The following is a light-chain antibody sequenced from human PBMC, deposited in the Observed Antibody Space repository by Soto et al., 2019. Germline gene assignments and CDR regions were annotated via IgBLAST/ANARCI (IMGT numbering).Light chain of an antibody. Sequence: IQMTQSPSTLSASVGDRVTFTCPASQSISTWLAWYQQKPGKAPKLLIYKASTLEVGVPSRFSGSGSGTEFTLTINTLQPADFATYYCQQYNSYPWTFGQGTRV. CDR1: QSISTW. V-gene: IGKV1-5*03. CDR3: QQYNSYPWT. CDR2: KAS. J-gene: IGKJ1*01.